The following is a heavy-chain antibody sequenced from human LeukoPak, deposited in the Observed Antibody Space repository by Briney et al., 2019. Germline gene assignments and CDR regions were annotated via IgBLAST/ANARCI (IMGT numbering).Heavy chain of an antibody. CDR1: GDSVSSNSAA. CDR2: TYYRSKWYN. V-gene: IGHV6-1*01. CDR3: ARGTASTTAPYYYYYYMDV. D-gene: IGHD5/OR15-5a*01. J-gene: IGHJ6*03. Sequence: SQTLSLTCAISGDSVSSNSAAWNWIRQSPSRGLEWLGRTYYRSKWYNDYAVSVKSRITINPDTSKNQFSLQLNSVTLEDTAVYYCARGTASTTAPYYYYYYMDVWGKGTTVTVSS.